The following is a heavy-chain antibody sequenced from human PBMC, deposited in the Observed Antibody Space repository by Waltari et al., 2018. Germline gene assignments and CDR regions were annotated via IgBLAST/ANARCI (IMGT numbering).Heavy chain of an antibody. CDR3: ARGPFSYSSGTQSH. CDR1: GFTFDHFW. D-gene: IGHD1-7*01. CDR2: INPDGTDT. V-gene: IGHV3-74*01. J-gene: IGHJ4*02. Sequence: EVRLVESGGGSVQPGESLRLSCVVSGFTFDHFWMHWVRHVPGKGLMWVSRINPDGTDTTYADSVKGRFTMSRDNSRNTLYLEMTGLRVDDSAVYYCARGPFSYSSGTQSHWGRGALVTVSS.